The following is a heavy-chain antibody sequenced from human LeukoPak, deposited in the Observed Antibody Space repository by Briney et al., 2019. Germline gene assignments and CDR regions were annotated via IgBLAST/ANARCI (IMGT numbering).Heavy chain of an antibody. CDR3: AKNRNEDGYPDY. Sequence: GGSLRLSCAASGFTFSSYGMHWVRQAPGKGLEWVAFIRYDGSNKYYADSVKGRFTISRDNSKNTLYLRMNSLRAEDTAVYYCAKNRNEDGYPDYWGQGTLVTVSS. CDR2: IRYDGSNK. V-gene: IGHV3-30*02. J-gene: IGHJ4*02. CDR1: GFTFSSYG. D-gene: IGHD5-24*01.